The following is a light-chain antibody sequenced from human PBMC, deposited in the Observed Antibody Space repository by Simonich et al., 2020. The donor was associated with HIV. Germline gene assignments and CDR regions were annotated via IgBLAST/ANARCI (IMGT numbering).Light chain of an antibody. V-gene: IGKV4-1*01. J-gene: IGKJ2*01. Sequence: DIVMTQSPDSLAVSLGERATINCKSSQSLLYSSNNKNYLAWYQQKPGQPPKLLIYWASTRESGVPDRFSGSGSGTDFNLTISSLQAEDVAVYYCQQYYDTPYTFGQGTKLEIK. CDR2: WAS. CDR1: QSLLYSSNNKNY. CDR3: QQYYDTPYT.